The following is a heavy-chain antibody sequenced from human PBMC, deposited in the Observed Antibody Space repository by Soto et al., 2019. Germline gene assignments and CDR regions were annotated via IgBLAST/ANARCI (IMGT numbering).Heavy chain of an antibody. J-gene: IGHJ4*02. D-gene: IGHD1-26*01. CDR3: ARGPWLVGDVNCLDS. CDR2: WNDGRNQ. V-gene: IGHV3-33*01. Sequence: QVHLVESGGGVVQPGKSLRLSCVASGFTFRTYGMHWVRQAPGKGLEWVTWNDGRNQVYADSVKGRFTLSRDNSKNTLILEMDSLSAEDTAVYYCARGPWLVGDVNCLDSWGQGTQVIVSS. CDR1: GFTFRTYG.